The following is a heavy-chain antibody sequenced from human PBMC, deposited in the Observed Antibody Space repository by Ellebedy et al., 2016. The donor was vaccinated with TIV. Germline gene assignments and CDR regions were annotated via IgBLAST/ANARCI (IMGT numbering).Heavy chain of an antibody. J-gene: IGHJ4*02. V-gene: IGHV1-46*04. Sequence: ASVKVSCKASGCTFTGNYIHWVRQAPGQGLEWMGRINPSDGSTTFAQTLQARVTMTRDTSTSTVYMELSSLRFEDTAVYFCMRAYGSGSPNDYWGQGTLVTVSS. D-gene: IGHD3-10*01. CDR2: INPSDGST. CDR1: GCTFTGNY. CDR3: MRAYGSGSPNDY.